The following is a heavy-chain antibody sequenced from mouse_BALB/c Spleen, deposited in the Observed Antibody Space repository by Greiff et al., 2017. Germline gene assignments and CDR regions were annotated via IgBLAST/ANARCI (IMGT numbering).Heavy chain of an antibody. CDR2: ISDGGSYT. D-gene: IGHD1-1*01. V-gene: IGHV5-4*02. J-gene: IGHJ3*01. CDR3: ARSYGSSSAWFAY. CDR1: GFTFSDYY. Sequence: EVKLVESGGGLVKPGGSLKLSCAASGFTFSDYYMYWVRQTPEKRLEWVATISDGGSYTYYPDSVKGRFTISRDNAKNNLYLQMSSLKSEDTAMYYCARSYGSSSAWFAYWGQGTLVTVSA.